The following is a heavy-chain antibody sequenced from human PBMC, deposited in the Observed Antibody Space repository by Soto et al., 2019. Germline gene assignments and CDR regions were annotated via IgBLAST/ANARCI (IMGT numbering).Heavy chain of an antibody. CDR1: GGSISSGGYY. V-gene: IGHV4-31*03. J-gene: IGHJ4*02. CDR3: ARDNSCGSRSR. D-gene: IGHD5-18*01. CDR2: LYYSGST. Sequence: QVQLQESGPGLVKPSQTLSLTCTVSGGSISSGGYYWSWIRQHPGKGLEWIGYLYYSGSTYYNPSLKSRVTTSVDTSKNQFSLKLSSVTAADTAVYCCARDNSCGSRSRWGQGTLVTVSS.